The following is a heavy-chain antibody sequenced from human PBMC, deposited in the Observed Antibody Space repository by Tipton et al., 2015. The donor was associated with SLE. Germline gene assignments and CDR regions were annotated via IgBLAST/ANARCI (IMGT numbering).Heavy chain of an antibody. J-gene: IGHJ4*02. CDR3: ARDSSGYSIFFDY. D-gene: IGHD3-22*01. V-gene: IGHV3-21*01. CDR2: ISSSSSYI. CDR1: GFTFSSYS. Sequence: SLRLSCAASGFTFSSYSMNWVRQAPGKGLEWVSSISSSSSYIYYADSVKGRFTISRDNAKNSLYLQMNSLRAEDTAVYYCARDSSGYSIFFDYWGQGTLVTVSS.